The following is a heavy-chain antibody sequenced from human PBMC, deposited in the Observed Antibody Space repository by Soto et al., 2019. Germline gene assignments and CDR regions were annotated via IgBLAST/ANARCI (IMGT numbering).Heavy chain of an antibody. CDR2: IYYSGST. V-gene: IGHV4-39*01. CDR3: ARLSVVVADRRYYYYMDV. D-gene: IGHD2-15*01. CDR1: GGSISSSSYY. Sequence: SETLSLTCTVSGGSISSSSYYWGWIRQPPGKGLEWIGSIYYSGSTYYNPSLKSRVTISVDTSKNPFSLKLSSLTAADTAVYYCARLSVVVADRRYYYYMDVWGKGTTVTVSS. J-gene: IGHJ6*03.